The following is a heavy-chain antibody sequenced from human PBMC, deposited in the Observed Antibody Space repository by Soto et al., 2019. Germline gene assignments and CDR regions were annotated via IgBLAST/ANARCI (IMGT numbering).Heavy chain of an antibody. Sequence: GGSLRLSCTPSGFIFSDYSMNWIRPAPGKGLEWISYITTTSSTMYYADSVKGRFTISRDNAKHSLYLQMNSLRDEDTAVYYCARDSSGRQYYGMDVWGQGTTVTVSS. CDR3: ARDSSGRQYYGMDV. D-gene: IGHD3-22*01. V-gene: IGHV3-48*02. CDR2: ITTTSSTM. J-gene: IGHJ6*02. CDR1: GFIFSDYS.